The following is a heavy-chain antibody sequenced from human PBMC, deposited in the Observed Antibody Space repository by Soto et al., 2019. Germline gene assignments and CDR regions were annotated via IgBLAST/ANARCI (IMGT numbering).Heavy chain of an antibody. Sequence: QVQLVQSGAEVKKPGASVKVSCKASGYTFTSYGISWVRQAPGQGLEWMGWISAYNGNTNYAQKPQGRVTMTTETSTSTAYMELRSLRSDDTAVYYWARDGPGDCSSTSCYNWFDPWGQGTLVTVSS. CDR2: ISAYNGNT. CDR1: GYTFTSYG. D-gene: IGHD2-2*01. V-gene: IGHV1-18*01. J-gene: IGHJ5*02. CDR3: ARDGPGDCSSTSCYNWFDP.